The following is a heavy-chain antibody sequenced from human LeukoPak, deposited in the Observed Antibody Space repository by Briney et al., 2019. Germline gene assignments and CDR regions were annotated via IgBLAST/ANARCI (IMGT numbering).Heavy chain of an antibody. CDR1: GFTFSSYG. CDR3: AKGIYGDYVGY. J-gene: IGHJ4*02. V-gene: IGHV3-23*01. Sequence: GGSLRLSCAASGFTFSSYGMSWVRQAPGKGLEWVSAISGSGGSTYYADSVKGRFTISRDNSKNTLYLQMNSLRAEDTAVYYCAKGIYGDYVGYWGQGTLVTVSS. CDR2: ISGSGGST. D-gene: IGHD4-17*01.